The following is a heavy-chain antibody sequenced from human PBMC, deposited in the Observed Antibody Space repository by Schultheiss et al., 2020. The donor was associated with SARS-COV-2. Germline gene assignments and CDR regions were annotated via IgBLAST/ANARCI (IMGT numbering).Heavy chain of an antibody. CDR2: ISWNSGSI. J-gene: IGHJ5*02. V-gene: IGHV3-9*01. Sequence: GGSLRLSCAASGFTFDDYAMHWVRQAPGKGLEWVSGISWNSGSIGYADSVKGRFTISRDNAKNSLYLQMNSLRAEDTALYHCARPVGDYYDSSGYYWFDPWGQGTLVTVSS. CDR3: ARPVGDYYDSSGYYWFDP. D-gene: IGHD3-22*01. CDR1: GFTFDDYA.